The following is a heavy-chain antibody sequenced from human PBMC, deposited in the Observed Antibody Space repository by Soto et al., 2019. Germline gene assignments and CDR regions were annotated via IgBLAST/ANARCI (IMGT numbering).Heavy chain of an antibody. V-gene: IGHV4-38-2*01. Sequence: SETLSLTCAVSGYSISSGYYWGWIRQPPGKGLEWIGSIYHSGSTYYNPSIKSRVTISVDTSKNQFSLKLSSVTAADTAVYYCARGDRSPYYYDCSGHQSAFDIWGQGTMVTVSS. D-gene: IGHD3-22*01. J-gene: IGHJ3*02. CDR1: GYSISSGYY. CDR2: IYHSGST. CDR3: ARGDRSPYYYDCSGHQSAFDI.